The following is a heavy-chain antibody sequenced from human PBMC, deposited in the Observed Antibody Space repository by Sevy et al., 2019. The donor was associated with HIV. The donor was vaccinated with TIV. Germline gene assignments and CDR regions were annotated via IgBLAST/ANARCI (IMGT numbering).Heavy chain of an antibody. Sequence: GGSLRLSCAASGFTFDDYAMHWVRQAPGKGLEWVSGISWNSGSIGYADSVKGRFTISRDNAKNSLYLQMNSLRAEDTALYYCAKVIGYCSSTSCYIAPYYYYGMDVWGQGTTVTVSS. CDR2: ISWNSGSI. D-gene: IGHD2-2*02. J-gene: IGHJ6*02. CDR1: GFTFDDYA. CDR3: AKVIGYCSSTSCYIAPYYYYGMDV. V-gene: IGHV3-9*01.